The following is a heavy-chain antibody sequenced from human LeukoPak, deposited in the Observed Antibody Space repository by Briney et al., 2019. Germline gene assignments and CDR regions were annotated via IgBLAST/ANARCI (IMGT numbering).Heavy chain of an antibody. CDR1: GGTFSSYA. CDR3: ARTGIRGSSSKYYFDY. D-gene: IGHD6-6*01. CDR2: IIPIFGTA. V-gene: IGHV1-69*05. J-gene: IGHJ4*02. Sequence: SVKVSCKASGGTFSSYAISWVRQAPGQGLEWMGGIIPIFGTANYAQKFQGRVTITMDESTSTAYMELSSLRSEDTAVYYCARTGIRGSSSKYYFDYWGQGTLVTVSS.